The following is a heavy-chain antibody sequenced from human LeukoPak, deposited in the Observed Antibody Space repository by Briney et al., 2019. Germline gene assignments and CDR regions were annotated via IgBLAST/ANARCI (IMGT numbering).Heavy chain of an antibody. D-gene: IGHD1-26*01. J-gene: IGHJ4*02. CDR1: GGSVISTNW. CDR2: VHLDGRT. V-gene: IGHV4-4*02. CDR3: ARNGGGYSFDS. Sequence: SETLSLTCGVSGGSVISTNWWTWVRQPPGKGLEWIGEVHLDGRTNYNPSLESRLTISVDLSENHVSLKLTSVTAADTAVYYCARNGGGYSFDSWGQGTLVTVSS.